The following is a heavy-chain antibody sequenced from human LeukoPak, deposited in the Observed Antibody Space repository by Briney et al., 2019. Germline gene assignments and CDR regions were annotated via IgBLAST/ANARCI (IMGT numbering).Heavy chain of an antibody. CDR1: GFTFSSYG. CDR2: LWYDGSNK. V-gene: IGHV3-33*01. CDR3: ARSPNYSDYSSVDY. D-gene: IGHD4-11*01. J-gene: IGHJ4*02. Sequence: GGSLRLSRAASGFTFSSYGMQWVRQAPGKGLEWVAELWYDGSNKYYADSVKGRVTISRDNSKNTLYLQMNSLRAEDTAVYYCARSPNYSDYSSVDYWGQGTLVTVSS.